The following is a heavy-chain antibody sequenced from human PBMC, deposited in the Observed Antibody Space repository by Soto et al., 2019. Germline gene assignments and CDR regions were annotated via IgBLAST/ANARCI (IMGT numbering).Heavy chain of an antibody. CDR1: GFTFGDYF. V-gene: IGHV3-11*06. CDR3: ARGDSSGDYYRYYSDY. Sequence: GESLKISCAASGFTFGDYFMSWIRQAPGKGLEWISYISSSSSYTKYADSVKGRFTISRDNAKNSLYLQMNILRVEDTAVYYCARGDSSGDYYRYYSDYWGQGTLVTVSS. D-gene: IGHD3-22*01. J-gene: IGHJ4*02. CDR2: ISSSSSYT.